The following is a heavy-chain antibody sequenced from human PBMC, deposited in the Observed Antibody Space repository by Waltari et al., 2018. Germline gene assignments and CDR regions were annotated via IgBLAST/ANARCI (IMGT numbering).Heavy chain of an antibody. CDR1: DYFISSGYF. CDR3: ARHSYSEPFHY. CDR2: IYHTGSP. J-gene: IGHJ4*02. D-gene: IGHD5-12*01. Sequence: QVQLQESGPGLVKPSETLSLTCAVSDYFISSGYFWAWIRQPPGKGLEWIAHIYHTGSPSYNPSLGSRVTISVDTSKNQFSLKMTSVTAADTAIYYCARHSYSEPFHYWGQGTLVTVSS. V-gene: IGHV4-38-2*01.